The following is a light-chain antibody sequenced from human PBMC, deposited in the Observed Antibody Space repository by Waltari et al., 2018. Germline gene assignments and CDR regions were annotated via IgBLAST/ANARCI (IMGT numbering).Light chain of an antibody. CDR1: QSVGSSS. CDR3: QQHGTLPAT. J-gene: IGKJ1*01. V-gene: IGKV3-20*01. CDR2: RAS. Sequence: EIVLTPSPGTASLSPGERVTLSCRANQSVGSSSLAWYQQKPGQAPRLVIYRASRRATCIPDRFSGSGSRTDFSLNSSRLEAEDFAGYYCQQHGTLPATFGQGTKVEIK.